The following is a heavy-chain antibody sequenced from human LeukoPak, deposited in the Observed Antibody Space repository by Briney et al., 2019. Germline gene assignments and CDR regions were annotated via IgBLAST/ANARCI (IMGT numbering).Heavy chain of an antibody. CDR3: AREPVVGATNDY. CDR2: ISTDGSYT. J-gene: IGHJ4*02. CDR1: GFTFSSYW. D-gene: IGHD1-26*01. V-gene: IGHV3-74*01. Sequence: EPGGSLRLSCAASGFTFSSYWMHWVRQAPGKGLVWVSRISTDGSYTNYADSVKGRFTISRNNAENTLYLQMNSLRAEDTAMYYCAREPVVGATNDYWGQGTLVTVSS.